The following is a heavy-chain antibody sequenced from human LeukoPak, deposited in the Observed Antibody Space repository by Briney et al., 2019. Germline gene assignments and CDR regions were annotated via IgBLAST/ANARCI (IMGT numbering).Heavy chain of an antibody. V-gene: IGHV4-59*12. D-gene: IGHD6-13*01. Sequence: SETLSLTCTVSGGSISSYYWSWIRQPPGKGLEWIGYIYYSGSTYYNPSLKSRVTTSVDTSKNQFSLKLSSVTAADTAVYYCARDLGEYSSSWTGYFDYWGQGTLVTVSS. CDR3: ARDLGEYSSSWTGYFDY. CDR1: GGSISSYY. CDR2: IYYSGST. J-gene: IGHJ4*02.